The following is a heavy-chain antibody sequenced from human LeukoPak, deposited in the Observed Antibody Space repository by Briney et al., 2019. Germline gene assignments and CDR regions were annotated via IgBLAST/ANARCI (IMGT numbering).Heavy chain of an antibody. CDR2: VYRSGST. D-gene: IGHD3/OR15-3a*01. J-gene: IGHJ4*02. CDR1: GYPISSGYH. CDR3: AREDWVFDY. Sequence: SETLSLTCVVSGYPISSGYHWGWIRQPPGEGLEWIGSVYRSGSTYYNPSLKSRVTISVDTSKNQISLKVRSVTAADTAVYYCAREDWVFDYSGQGILVTVSS. V-gene: IGHV4-38-2*02.